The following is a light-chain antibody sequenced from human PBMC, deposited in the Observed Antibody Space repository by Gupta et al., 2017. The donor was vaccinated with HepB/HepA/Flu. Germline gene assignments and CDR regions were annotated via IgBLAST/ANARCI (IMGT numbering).Light chain of an antibody. V-gene: IGLV3-21*03. Sequence: SYVLTQPPSVSVAPGKTARITCGGNNIGSKSVHWYQQKPGQAPVLVVYEDSDRPSGIPERFSGSNSVNKATLTISRVEAGDEADYSCQASDSSGDQWVFGGGTKMTVL. CDR3: QASDSSGDQWV. CDR2: EDS. CDR1: NIGSKS. J-gene: IGLJ2*01.